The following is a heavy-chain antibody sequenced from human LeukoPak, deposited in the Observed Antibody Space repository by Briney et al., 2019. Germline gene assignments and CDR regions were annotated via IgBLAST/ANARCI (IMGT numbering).Heavy chain of an antibody. CDR3: ARGGVGATTYVWFDP. V-gene: IGHV1-46*01. D-gene: IGHD1-26*01. Sequence: ASVKVSCKASGYTFTNYYIHWVRQAPGQGLECMGIINPSGGSTSYAQKFQGRVTMTRDMSTSTVYMELSSLRSEDTAVYYCARGGVGATTYVWFDPWGRGTLVTVSS. CDR2: INPSGGST. CDR1: GYTFTNYY. J-gene: IGHJ5*02.